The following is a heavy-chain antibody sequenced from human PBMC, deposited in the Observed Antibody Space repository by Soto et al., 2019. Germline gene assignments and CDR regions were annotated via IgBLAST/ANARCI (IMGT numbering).Heavy chain of an antibody. D-gene: IGHD6-6*01. Sequence: QVQLQESGPGLVKPSQTLSLTCTVSGGSISSCGYYWSWIRQQPGKGLEWIGYIYYSGSTYYNPSLTSRVTISVDTSKNQVSLKLSSVTAADTAVYYCARGDHYSSPFRGFDPWGQGTLVTVSS. CDR1: GGSISSCGYY. CDR2: IYYSGST. V-gene: IGHV4-31*03. CDR3: ARGDHYSSPFRGFDP. J-gene: IGHJ5*02.